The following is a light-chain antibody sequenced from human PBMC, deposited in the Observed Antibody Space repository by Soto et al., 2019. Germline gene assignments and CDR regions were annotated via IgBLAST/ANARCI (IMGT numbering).Light chain of an antibody. CDR3: AAWDASLNACV. J-gene: IGLJ1*01. CDR2: NNH. V-gene: IGLV1-44*01. CDR1: SSNIGSKT. Sequence: QSVLTQAPSASGTPGQRVTISCSGSSSNIGSKTVNWYQQLPGMAPKLLIFNNHQRPSGVPDRFSGSKSGTSASLAISGLQSEDEAGYYCAAWDASLNACVFGTGTKLTVL.